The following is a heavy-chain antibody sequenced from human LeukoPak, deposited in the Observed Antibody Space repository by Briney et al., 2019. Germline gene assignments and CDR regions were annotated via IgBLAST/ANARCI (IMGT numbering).Heavy chain of an antibody. CDR1: GFTFSSYE. CDR2: ISSSGSTI. CDR3: AREGFIAAAAISYYYYGMDV. V-gene: IGHV3-48*03. J-gene: IGHJ6*02. Sequence: GGSLRLSCAASGFTFSSYEMNWVRQAPGEGLEWVSYISSSGSTIYYADSVKGLFTISRDNAKNSLYLQMNSLRAEDTAVYYCAREGFIAAAAISYYYYGMDVWGQGTTVTVSS. D-gene: IGHD6-13*01.